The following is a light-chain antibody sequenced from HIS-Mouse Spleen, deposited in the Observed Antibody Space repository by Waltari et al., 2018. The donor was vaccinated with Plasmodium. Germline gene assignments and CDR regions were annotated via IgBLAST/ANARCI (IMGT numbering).Light chain of an antibody. CDR3: CSYAGSYTWV. J-gene: IGLJ2*01. Sequence: QSALTQPRSVSGSPGQSVTISCTGTSSDVGGYNYVSCYQQHPGKAPKLMIYDVSKRPLGVPDRFSRSQSGNTASLTISWLQDEDEADYYGCSYAGSYTWVFGGGPRLTVL. CDR1: SSDVGGYNY. V-gene: IGLV2-11*01. CDR2: DVS.